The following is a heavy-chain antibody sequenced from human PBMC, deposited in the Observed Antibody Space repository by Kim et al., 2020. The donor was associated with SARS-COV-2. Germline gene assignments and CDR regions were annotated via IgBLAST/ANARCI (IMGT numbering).Heavy chain of an antibody. Sequence: SYYSRRTNYNPSLKSRVTISVDTSKNQFSLKLSSVTAADTAVYYCARGFDIWGQGTMVTVSS. CDR3: ARGFDI. CDR2: SYYSRRT. V-gene: IGHV4-59*09. J-gene: IGHJ3*02.